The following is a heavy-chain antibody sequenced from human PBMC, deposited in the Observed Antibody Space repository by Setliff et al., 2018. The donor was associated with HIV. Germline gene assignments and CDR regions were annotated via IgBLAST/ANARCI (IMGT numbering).Heavy chain of an antibody. Sequence: ETLSLTCAVYGGSFSGYYWSWIRQPPGKGLEWIGEINHSGSTNYNPSLKSRVTISVDTSKNQFSLKLSSVTAADTAVLYCARLTTTYYYDSSAYYHPVWGQGTLVTVSS. D-gene: IGHD3-22*01. V-gene: IGHV4-34*01. CDR2: INHSGST. CDR3: ARLTTTYYYDSSAYYHPV. J-gene: IGHJ4*02. CDR1: GGSFSGYY.